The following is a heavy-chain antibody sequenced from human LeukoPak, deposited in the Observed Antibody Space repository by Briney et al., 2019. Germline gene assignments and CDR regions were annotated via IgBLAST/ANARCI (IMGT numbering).Heavy chain of an antibody. J-gene: IGHJ4*02. CDR2: ISGSGGST. V-gene: IGHV3-23*01. CDR1: GFTFSSYA. CDR3: AKEFRDYYDSSGYPYYFDY. Sequence: PGGSLRLSCAASGFTFSSYAMSWVRQAPGKGLEWVSAISGSGGSTYYADSVKGRFTISRDNSKNTLYLQMNSLRAEDTAVYYCAKEFRDYYDSSGYPYYFDYWGQGTLVTVSS. D-gene: IGHD3-22*01.